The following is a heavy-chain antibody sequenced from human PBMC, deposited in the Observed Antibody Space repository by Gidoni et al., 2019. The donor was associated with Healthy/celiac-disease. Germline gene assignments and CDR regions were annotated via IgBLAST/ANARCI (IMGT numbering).Heavy chain of an antibody. CDR1: GFTFSSYA. CDR2: ISGSGGST. V-gene: IGHV3-23*01. CDR3: AEAGSSWWTYFDY. Sequence: EVQLLESGGGLVQPGGSLRLSCAASGFTFSSYAMSWVRQAPGKGLEWVSAISGSGGSTYYADSVKGRFTISRDNSKNTLYLQMNSLRAEDTAVYYCAEAGSSWWTYFDYWGQGTLVTVSS. D-gene: IGHD6-13*01. J-gene: IGHJ4*02.